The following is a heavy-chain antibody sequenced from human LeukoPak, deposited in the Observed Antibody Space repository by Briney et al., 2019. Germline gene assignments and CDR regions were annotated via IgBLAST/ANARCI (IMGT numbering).Heavy chain of an antibody. J-gene: IGHJ5*02. Sequence: SVTVSCKASGGTFSSYAISWVRQAPGQGLEWMGGIIPIFGTANYAQKFQGRVTITADESTSTAYMELGSLRSEDTAVYYCARDQRWLQINWFDPWGQGTLVTVSS. CDR2: IIPIFGTA. CDR3: ARDQRWLQINWFDP. D-gene: IGHD5-24*01. V-gene: IGHV1-69*13. CDR1: GGTFSSYA.